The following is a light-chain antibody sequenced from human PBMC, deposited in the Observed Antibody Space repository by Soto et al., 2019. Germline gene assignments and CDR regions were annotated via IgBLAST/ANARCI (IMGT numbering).Light chain of an antibody. CDR3: QQYDSLPFT. V-gene: IGKV1-33*01. CDR1: QDISNC. J-gene: IGKJ2*01. Sequence: DTQMTQSPSALSASIGDRVTITCQASQDISNCLNWYQQKPGKAPQLLIYDASKLETGVPLRFSGSGSGTDFSLTISSLQPEDIATFYCQQYDSLPFTFGQGTNLEIK. CDR2: DAS.